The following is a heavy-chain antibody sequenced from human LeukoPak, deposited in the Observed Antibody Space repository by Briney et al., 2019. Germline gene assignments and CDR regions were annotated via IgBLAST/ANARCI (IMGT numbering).Heavy chain of an antibody. D-gene: IGHD4-17*01. CDR2: IYYSGST. V-gene: IGHV4-59*01. Sequence: SETLSLTCTVSGVSIVNSYWTWIRQPPGKGLEWIGYIYYSGSTNYNPSLKSRVTISVDTSKNQFSLKLSSVTAADTAVYYCARDYGDYGNWYFDLWGRGTLVTVSS. CDR1: GVSIVNSY. CDR3: ARDYGDYGNWYFDL. J-gene: IGHJ2*01.